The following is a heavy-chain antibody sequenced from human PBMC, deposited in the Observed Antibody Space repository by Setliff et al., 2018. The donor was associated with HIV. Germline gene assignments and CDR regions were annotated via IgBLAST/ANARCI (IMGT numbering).Heavy chain of an antibody. V-gene: IGHV4-38-2*02. D-gene: IGHD5-18*01. CDR2: IYHSGRA. Sequence: SETLSLTCAVSGYSISSGYFWGWIRQPPGKGLEWIGSIYHSGRAYYNPSLKSRVTISLDTSKSLFSLKLSSVSAADTAVYYCAREPRGYSYGLGYWGQGTLVTVSS. CDR3: AREPRGYSYGLGY. CDR1: GYSISSGYF. J-gene: IGHJ4*02.